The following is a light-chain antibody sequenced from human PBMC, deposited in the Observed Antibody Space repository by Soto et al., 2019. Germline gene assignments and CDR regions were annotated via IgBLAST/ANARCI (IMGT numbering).Light chain of an antibody. V-gene: IGKV3-11*01. J-gene: IGKJ5*01. CDR2: DAS. CDR3: QQRSNWPRT. CDR1: QSVSSY. Sequence: EIVLTHSPGTLSLSPGERATLSCRASQSVSSYLAWYQQKPGQAPRLLIYDASNRATGIPARFSGSGSGTDFTLTISSLEPEDFAVYYCQQRSNWPRTFGQGTRLEIK.